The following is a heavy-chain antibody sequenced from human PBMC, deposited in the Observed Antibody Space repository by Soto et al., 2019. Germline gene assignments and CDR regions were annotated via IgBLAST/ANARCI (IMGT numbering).Heavy chain of an antibody. CDR3: ARDGHCGGDCPSIGY. CDR1: GYTFTSYY. V-gene: IGHV1-46*01. D-gene: IGHD2-21*02. Sequence: QVQLVQSGAEVKKPGASVKVSCKASGYTFTSYYMHWVRQAPGQGLEWMGIINPSGGSTSYAQKFQGRVTMTRDTSTSTVYMELSSLRSEDTAVYYCARDGHCGGDCPSIGYWGQGTLVIVSS. CDR2: INPSGGST. J-gene: IGHJ4*02.